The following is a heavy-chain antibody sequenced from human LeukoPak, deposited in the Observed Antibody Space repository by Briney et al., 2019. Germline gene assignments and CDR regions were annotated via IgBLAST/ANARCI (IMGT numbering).Heavy chain of an antibody. V-gene: IGHV1-8*01. CDR2: MNPDTGNT. J-gene: IGHJ5*02. Sequence: ASVKVSCKASGYTFNSYDINWVRQATGQGLEWMGWMNPDTGNTGYGERFQGRVTMTRDNSISTAYMELNSLTSEDTAVYYCARGGAGTYYKRDGWFDPWGQGTVVTVSS. D-gene: IGHD3-10*01. CDR1: GYTFNSYD. CDR3: ARGGAGTYYKRDGWFDP.